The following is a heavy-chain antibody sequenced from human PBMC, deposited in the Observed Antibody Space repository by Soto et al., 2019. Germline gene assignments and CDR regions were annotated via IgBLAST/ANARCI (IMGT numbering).Heavy chain of an antibody. CDR2: ISYDGSYK. V-gene: IGHV3-30-3*01. CDR1: GFTFSSYP. J-gene: IGHJ3*01. CDR3: VIDLGIRGDFVF. D-gene: IGHD1-26*01. Sequence: TGGSLRLSCAASGFTFSSYPMHWVRQAPGKGLEWVAVISYDGSYKYYADSVKGRFTISRDNSKNTLHLQMNSLRAEDTAVFYCVIDLGIRGDFVFWGQGTMVTV.